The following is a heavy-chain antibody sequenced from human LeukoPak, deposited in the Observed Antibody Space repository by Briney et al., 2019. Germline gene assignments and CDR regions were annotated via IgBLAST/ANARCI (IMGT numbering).Heavy chain of an antibody. CDR2: ISFDGNRK. V-gene: IGHV3-30*03. Sequence: PGRSLRLSCAASGFTLSNYGMNWVRQAPGKGLEWVAVISFDGNRKYHADSVKGRFTISRDNSKNTVYLQMSSLRPEDTAVYYCARDRAPLDGYSWGSSPRFDCWGQGTLVTVSS. J-gene: IGHJ4*02. CDR3: ARDRAPLDGYSWGSSPRFDC. D-gene: IGHD3-16*01. CDR1: GFTLSNYG.